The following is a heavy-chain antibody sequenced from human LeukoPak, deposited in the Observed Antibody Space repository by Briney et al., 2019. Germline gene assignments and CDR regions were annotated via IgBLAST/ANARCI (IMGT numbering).Heavy chain of an antibody. J-gene: IGHJ3*02. D-gene: IGHD3-10*01. V-gene: IGHV3-21*01. CDR2: ISSSSSYI. Sequence: GGSLRLSCAASGFTFSSYSMNWVRQAPGKGLEWVSSISSSSSYIYCADSVKGRFTISRDNAKNSLYLQMNSLRAEDTAVYYCAHILLLWFGELPGDAFDIWGQGTMVTVSS. CDR1: GFTFSSYS. CDR3: AHILLLWFGELPGDAFDI.